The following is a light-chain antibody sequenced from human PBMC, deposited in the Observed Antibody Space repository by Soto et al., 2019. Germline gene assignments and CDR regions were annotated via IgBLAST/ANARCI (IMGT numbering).Light chain of an antibody. V-gene: IGKV3-15*01. CDR3: QQYDKLPLT. J-gene: IGKJ4*01. Sequence: EIVMTQSPATLSVSPGERATLSCRANQTVYSNLAWYQQKPGQAPRLLIYGASSRATGIPARFSGSGSGTEFTLTISSLQSEDFAVYYCQQYDKLPLTFGGGTKVEIK. CDR2: GAS. CDR1: QTVYSN.